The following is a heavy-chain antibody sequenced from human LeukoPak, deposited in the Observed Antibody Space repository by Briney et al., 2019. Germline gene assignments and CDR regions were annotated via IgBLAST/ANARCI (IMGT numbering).Heavy chain of an antibody. CDR1: GITFSGYA. D-gene: IGHD5-24*01. V-gene: IGHV3-23*01. Sequence: GGSLRLSCAASGITFSGYAMTWVRQVPGRGLEWVSDISGRGENTYYADSVKGRFTISRDNAKNSAFLQMTSLRAEDTATYYCATISAQTFDIWGQGTLVSVSS. CDR3: ATISAQTFDI. CDR2: ISGRGENT. J-gene: IGHJ3*02.